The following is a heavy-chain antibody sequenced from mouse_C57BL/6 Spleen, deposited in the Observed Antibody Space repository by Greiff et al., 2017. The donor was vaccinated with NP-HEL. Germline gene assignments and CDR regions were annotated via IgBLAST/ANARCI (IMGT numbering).Heavy chain of an antibody. Sequence: VQLVESGPGLVQPSQSLSITCTVSGFSLTSYGVHWVRQSPGKGLEWLGVIWSGGSTDYNAAFISRLSISKDNSKSQVFFKMNSLQADDTAIYYCARKSGTGTDYAMDYWGQGTSVTVSS. J-gene: IGHJ4*01. CDR1: GFSLTSYG. CDR3: ARKSGTGTDYAMDY. D-gene: IGHD4-1*01. CDR2: IWSGGST. V-gene: IGHV2-2*01.